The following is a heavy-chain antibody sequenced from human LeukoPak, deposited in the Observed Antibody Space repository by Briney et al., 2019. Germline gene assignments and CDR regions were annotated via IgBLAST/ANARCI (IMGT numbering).Heavy chain of an antibody. CDR3: ARATVGSVDP. CDR2: IYTSGST. Sequence: KPSETLSLTCTVSGGSISSGSCYWSWIRQPAGKGLEWIGRIYTSGSTNYSPSLKSRVTISVDTSKNQFSLKLSSVTAADTAVYYCARATVGSVDPWGQGTLVTVSS. J-gene: IGHJ5*02. CDR1: GGSISSGSCY. V-gene: IGHV4-61*02. D-gene: IGHD4-11*01.